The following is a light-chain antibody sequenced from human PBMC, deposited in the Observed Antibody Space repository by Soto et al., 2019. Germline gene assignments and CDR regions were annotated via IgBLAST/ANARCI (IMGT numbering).Light chain of an antibody. CDR2: GTS. Sequence: VRTQSPATLSVSPGEGATLSCRASQSVGSSYLAWYQQKPGQAPRLLIYGTSSRATGIPDRFSGSGSGTDFTLTISRLEPEDFAVYYCQQYGSSGTFGQGTKVDI. J-gene: IGKJ1*01. CDR1: QSVGSSY. V-gene: IGKV3-20*01. CDR3: QQYGSSGT.